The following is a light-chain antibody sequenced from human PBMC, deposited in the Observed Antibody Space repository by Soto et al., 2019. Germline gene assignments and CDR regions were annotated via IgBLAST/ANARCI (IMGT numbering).Light chain of an antibody. CDR3: QQYNNWPIT. J-gene: IGKJ4*01. CDR1: QSVSSY. V-gene: IGKV3-11*01. Sequence: EIVLTQSPATLSLSPGERATLSCRASQSVSSYLAWYQQKPGQAPRLLIYDASNRATGIPARFSGSGSGTDFALTISSLEPEDFAVYYWQQYNNWPITFGGGTKVDIK. CDR2: DAS.